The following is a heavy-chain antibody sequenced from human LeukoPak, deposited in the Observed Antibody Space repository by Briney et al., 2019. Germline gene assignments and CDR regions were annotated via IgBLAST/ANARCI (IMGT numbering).Heavy chain of an antibody. D-gene: IGHD4-23*01. J-gene: IGHJ6*03. CDR2: INPNSGGT. CDR3: ARDMTTVVYYYYMDV. V-gene: IGHV1-2*02. Sequence: ASVKVSCKASGYTVTGYYMHWVRQAPGQGLEWRGWINPNSGGTNYAQKFQGRVTMTRDTSISTAYMELSRLRSDDTAVYYCARDMTTVVYYYYMDVWGKGTTVTVSS. CDR1: GYTVTGYY.